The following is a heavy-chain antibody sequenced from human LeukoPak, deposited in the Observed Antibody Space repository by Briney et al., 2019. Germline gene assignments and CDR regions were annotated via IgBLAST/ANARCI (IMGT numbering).Heavy chain of an antibody. CDR2: ISGSGGSI. CDR1: GFTFSSHT. D-gene: IGHD7-27*01. CDR3: AKTWGSKGRRDYYFDY. J-gene: IGHJ4*02. Sequence: GGSLRLSCAASGFTFSSHTMNWVRQAPGKGLEWVSAISGSGGSIYYADSVKGRFTISRDNSKNTLYLQMNSLRAEDTAVYYCAKTWGSKGRRDYYFDYWGQGTLVTVSS. V-gene: IGHV3-23*01.